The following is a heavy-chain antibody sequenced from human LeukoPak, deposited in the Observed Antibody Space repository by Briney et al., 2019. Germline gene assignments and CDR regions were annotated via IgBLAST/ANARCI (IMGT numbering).Heavy chain of an antibody. CDR3: ARDLYGDYAFDY. CDR2: ISGRGGST. CDR1: GFTFSSYA. J-gene: IGHJ4*02. D-gene: IGHD4-17*01. Sequence: GGSLRLSCAASGFTFSSYAMSWVRQAPGKGLEWVSAISGRGGSTYYADSVQGRFTISRDNAKNSLYLQMFSLRDEDTAVYYCARDLYGDYAFDYWGQGTLVTVSS. V-gene: IGHV3-23*01.